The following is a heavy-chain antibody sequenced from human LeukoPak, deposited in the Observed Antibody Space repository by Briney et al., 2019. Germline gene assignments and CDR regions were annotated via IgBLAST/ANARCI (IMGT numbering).Heavy chain of an antibody. CDR2: IIPIFGTA. V-gene: IGHV1-69*06. J-gene: IGHJ4*02. Sequence: SVKVSCKASGGTFSSYAISWVRQAPGQGLEWMGGIIPIFGTANYAQKFQGRVTITADKSTSTAYMELSSLRSDDTAVYYCARVRYRLAETYIDYWGQGTLVTVSS. CDR3: ARVRYRLAETYIDY. CDR1: GGTFSSYA. D-gene: IGHD3-16*01.